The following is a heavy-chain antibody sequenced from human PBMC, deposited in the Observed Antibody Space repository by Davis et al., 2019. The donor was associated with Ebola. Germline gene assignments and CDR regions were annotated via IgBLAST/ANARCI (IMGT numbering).Heavy chain of an antibody. CDR2: IIPIFGTA. V-gene: IGHV1-69*13. CDR1: GGTFSSYA. D-gene: IGHD2-2*01. CDR3: ARGVVVVPAAIQYYFDY. J-gene: IGHJ4*02. Sequence: SVKVSCKASGGTFSSYAISWVRQAPGQGLEWMGGIIPIFGTANYAQKFQGRVTITADESTSTAYMELSSLRSEDTAVYYCARGVVVVPAAIQYYFDYWGQGTLVTVSS.